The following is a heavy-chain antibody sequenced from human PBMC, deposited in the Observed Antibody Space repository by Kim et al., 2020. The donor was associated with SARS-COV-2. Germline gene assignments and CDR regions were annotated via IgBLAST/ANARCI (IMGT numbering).Heavy chain of an antibody. J-gene: IGHJ4*02. CDR2: ISGSGGSP. CDR3: AKGWNLFDY. Sequence: GGSLRLSCAASGFTFSNYAMSWARQAPGKGLEWVSAISGSGGSPYYADSVKGRFTISRDNSENKVYLQMNSLRAEDTAVYYCAKGWNLFDYWGQGTLVTVSS. D-gene: IGHD1-7*01. V-gene: IGHV3-23*01. CDR1: GFTFSNYA.